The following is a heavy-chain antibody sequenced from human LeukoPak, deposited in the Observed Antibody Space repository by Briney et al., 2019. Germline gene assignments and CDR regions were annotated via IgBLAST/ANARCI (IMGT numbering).Heavy chain of an antibody. Sequence: GRSLRLSCAASGFTFSSYDMRWVRQAPGKGLEWVAVIWYDGSNKYYADSVKGRFTISRDNSKNTLYLQMNSLRAEDTAVYYCARDWDSSTHLSNYYYYYGMDVWGQGTTVTVSS. D-gene: IGHD6-13*01. J-gene: IGHJ6*02. CDR3: ARDWDSSTHLSNYYYYYGMDV. CDR1: GFTFSSYD. CDR2: IWYDGSNK. V-gene: IGHV3-33*01.